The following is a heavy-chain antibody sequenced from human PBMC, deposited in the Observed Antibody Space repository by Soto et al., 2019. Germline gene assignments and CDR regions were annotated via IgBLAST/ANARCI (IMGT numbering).Heavy chain of an antibody. CDR3: ARDGQYRTDGFDX. CDR1: GFTFSSHG. D-gene: IGHD5-12*01. V-gene: IGHV3-23*01. CDR2: LSRGGGST. Sequence: EAQLLESGGGSVQPGGSLRLSCAASGFTFSSHGMSWIRQAPGKGLEWISGLSRGGGSTYYVDSVKGRFTISRDNAKNTLDLIMKSLRVEDTALYYCARDGQYRTDGFDXWGQGTMVTVSS. J-gene: IGHJ3*02.